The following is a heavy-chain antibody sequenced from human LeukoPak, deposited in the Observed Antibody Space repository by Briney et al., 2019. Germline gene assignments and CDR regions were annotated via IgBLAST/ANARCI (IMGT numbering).Heavy chain of an antibody. D-gene: IGHD3-3*01. CDR2: IDHSGST. J-gene: IGHJ6*02. CDR3: ARPGNYDFWSGGNYYYYYGMDV. CDR1: GGSFSGNY. Sequence: KPSETLSLTCAVYGGSFSGNYWSWIRQPPGKGLEWIGEIDHSGSTNYNPSLKSRVTISVDTSKNQFSLKLSSVTAADTAVYYCARPGNYDFWSGGNYYYYYGMDVWGQGTTVTVSS. V-gene: IGHV4-34*01.